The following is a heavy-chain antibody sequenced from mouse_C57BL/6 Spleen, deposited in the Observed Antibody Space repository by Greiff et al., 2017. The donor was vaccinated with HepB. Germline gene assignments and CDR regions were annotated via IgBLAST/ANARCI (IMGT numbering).Heavy chain of an antibody. D-gene: IGHD2-4*01. J-gene: IGHJ3*01. CDR3: ARGGSDYDGAY. Sequence: QVQLQQSGAELVRPGSSVKLSCKASGYTFTSYWMHWVKQRPIQGLEWIGNIDPSDSETHYNQKFKDKATLTVDKSSSTAYMQLSSLTSEDSAVYYCARGGSDYDGAYWGQGTLVTVSA. CDR1: GYTFTSYW. CDR2: IDPSDSET. V-gene: IGHV1-52*01.